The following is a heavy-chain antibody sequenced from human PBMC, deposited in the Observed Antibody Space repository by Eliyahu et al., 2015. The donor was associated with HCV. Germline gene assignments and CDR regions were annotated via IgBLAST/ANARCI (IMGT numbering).Heavy chain of an antibody. V-gene: IGHV1-69*04. CDR1: GGTFXSYA. J-gene: IGHJ4*02. CDR2: IIPILGIA. CDR3: ARGNPLDY. Sequence: QVQLVQSGAEVKKPGSSVKVXCKASGGTFXSYAISWVXQAPGQGLXWMGRIIPILGIANXAQKFQGRVTITADKSTSTAYMELSSLRSEDTAVYYCARGNPLDYWGQGTLVTVSS.